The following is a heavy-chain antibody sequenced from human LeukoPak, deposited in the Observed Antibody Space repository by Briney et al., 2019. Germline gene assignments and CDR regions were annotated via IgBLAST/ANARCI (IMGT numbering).Heavy chain of an antibody. CDR2: IWYDGSNK. D-gene: IGHD3-3*01. Sequence: PGGSLRLSCAASGFTFRNYGMHWVRQAPGKGLEWVAVIWYDGSNKYYTDSVKGRFTISRDNAKNTLYLQMNSLRAEDTAVYYCARVSDFWSGYFDYWGQGTLVTVSS. V-gene: IGHV3-33*01. CDR1: GFTFRNYG. CDR3: ARVSDFWSGYFDY. J-gene: IGHJ4*02.